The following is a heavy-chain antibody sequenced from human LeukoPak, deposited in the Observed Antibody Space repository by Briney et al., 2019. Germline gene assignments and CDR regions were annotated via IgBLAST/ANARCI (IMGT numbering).Heavy chain of an antibody. D-gene: IGHD6-13*01. Sequence: SETLSLTCTVSGGSISSYYLSWIRQPPGKGLEWIGYIYYSGSTNYNPSLKSRVTISVDTSKNQFSLKLSSVTAADTAVYYCARLSIAAAGTYYYYYYYMDVWGKGTTVTVSS. CDR3: ARLSIAAAGTYYYYYYYMDV. CDR2: IYYSGST. CDR1: GGSISSYY. J-gene: IGHJ6*03. V-gene: IGHV4-59*01.